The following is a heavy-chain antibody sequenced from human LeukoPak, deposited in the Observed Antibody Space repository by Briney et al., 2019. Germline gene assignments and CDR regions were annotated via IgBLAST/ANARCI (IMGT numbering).Heavy chain of an antibody. V-gene: IGHV4-39*07. J-gene: IGHJ4*02. CDR2: IYYSGST. CDR1: GGSISSSSYY. D-gene: IGHD4-17*01. Sequence: SETLSLTCTVSGGSISSSSYYWGWIRQPPGKGLEWIGSIYYSGSTYYNPSLKSRVTISVDTSKNQFSLKLSSVTAADTAVYYCARIPTVTFFDYWGQGTLVTVSS. CDR3: ARIPTVTFFDY.